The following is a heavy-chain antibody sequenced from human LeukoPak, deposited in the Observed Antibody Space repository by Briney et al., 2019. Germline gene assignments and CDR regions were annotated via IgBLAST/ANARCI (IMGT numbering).Heavy chain of an antibody. D-gene: IGHD6-6*01. V-gene: IGHV4-59*01. J-gene: IGHJ4*02. Sequence: SETLSLTCTVSGGSLSSYYRSWIRQPPGKGLEWIGYIYYSGSTNYNPSLKSRVTISVDTSKNQFSLKLSSVTAADTAVYYCARSIAARPYFDYWGQGTLVTVSS. CDR2: IYYSGST. CDR1: GGSLSSYY. CDR3: ARSIAARPYFDY.